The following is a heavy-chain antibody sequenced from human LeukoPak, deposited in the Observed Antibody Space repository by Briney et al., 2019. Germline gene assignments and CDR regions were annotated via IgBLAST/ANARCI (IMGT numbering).Heavy chain of an antibody. CDR1: GFTFDDYG. Sequence: GGSLRLSCAASGFTFDDYGMSWVRQAPGKGLEWVSGINWNGGSTGYADSVKGRFTISRDNAKNSLYLQTNSLRAEDTALYYCAREFTGSGGSCYDYWGQGTLVTVSS. CDR2: INWNGGST. D-gene: IGHD2-15*01. CDR3: AREFTGSGGSCYDY. V-gene: IGHV3-20*04. J-gene: IGHJ4*02.